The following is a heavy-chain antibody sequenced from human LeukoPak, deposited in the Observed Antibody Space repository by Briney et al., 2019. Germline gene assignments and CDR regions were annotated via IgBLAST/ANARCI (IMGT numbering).Heavy chain of an antibody. CDR1: GGSISSYY. CDR2: IYYSGST. J-gene: IGHJ1*01. Sequence: PSETLSLTCTVSGGSISSYYWSWIRQPPGKGLEWIGYIYYSGSTNYNPSLKSRVTISVDTSKNQFSLQLKSVTPEDTAVYYCAGGRDTAMSYWGQGTLVTVSS. CDR3: AGGRDTAMSY. V-gene: IGHV4-59*12. D-gene: IGHD5-18*01.